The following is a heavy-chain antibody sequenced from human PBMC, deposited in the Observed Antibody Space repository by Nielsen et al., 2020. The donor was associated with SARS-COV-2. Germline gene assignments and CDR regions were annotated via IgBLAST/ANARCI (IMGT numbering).Heavy chain of an antibody. CDR3: AKEGRDDSGTERRGMDV. J-gene: IGHJ6*02. D-gene: IGHD3-10*01. CDR2: IHPGESET. Sequence: GGSLRLSCKGSGYSYTSYWMGWVRQRPGKGLEWMAIIHPGESETRYSPSFQGQVTISADKSISTIYLQWRSLKASDSAMYYCAKEGRDDSGTERRGMDVWGRGTTVTVSS. V-gene: IGHV5-51*01. CDR1: GYSYTSYW.